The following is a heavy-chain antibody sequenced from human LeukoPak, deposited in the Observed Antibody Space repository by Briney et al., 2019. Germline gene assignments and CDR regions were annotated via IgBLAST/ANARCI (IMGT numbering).Heavy chain of an antibody. CDR2: INPNGDRT. D-gene: IGHD2-15*01. CDR1: ENTFTNYY. Sequence: ASVKVSCKASENTFTNYYMHWVRQAPGQGLEWLGLINPNGDRTAYAQNFQGRVTMTRDTSTTTFYLELSSLRSEDTAVYYCARYMSKRVGPISYALDVWGQGTMVIVSS. V-gene: IGHV1-46*01. J-gene: IGHJ3*01. CDR3: ARYMSKRVGPISYALDV.